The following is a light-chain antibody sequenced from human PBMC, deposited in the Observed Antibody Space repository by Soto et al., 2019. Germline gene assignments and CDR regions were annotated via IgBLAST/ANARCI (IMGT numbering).Light chain of an antibody. J-gene: IGLJ2*01. CDR1: TSDVGGYNY. CDR2: DVT. Sequence: QSALTQPRSVSGSPGQSVTISCTATTSDVGGYNYVSWYQQHPGKAPNLMIYDVTKRPSGVPDRFSGSKSGNTASLTISGLQAGDEAEYFCCSYAGRYTLAFGGGTKVTVL. CDR3: CSYAGRYTLA. V-gene: IGLV2-11*01.